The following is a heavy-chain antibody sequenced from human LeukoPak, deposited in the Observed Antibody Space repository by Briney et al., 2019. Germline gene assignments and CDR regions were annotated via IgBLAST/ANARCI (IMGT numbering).Heavy chain of an antibody. CDR3: AREGIAAAGGFDP. V-gene: IGHV3-21*01. Sequence: KAAGTLTLSCAASGFTFSSYNRNWVRQAPGKGLEWVSYINSSSSNIYNPYSVRGRITISRANAKNSLYLLMNSLGAEATAYYYCAREGIAAAGGFDPWGGKTLVTLSS. J-gene: IGHJ5*02. CDR1: GFTFSSYN. CDR2: INSSSSNI. D-gene: IGHD6-13*01.